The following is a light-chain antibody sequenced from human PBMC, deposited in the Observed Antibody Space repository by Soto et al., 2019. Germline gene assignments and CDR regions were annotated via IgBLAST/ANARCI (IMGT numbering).Light chain of an antibody. V-gene: IGKV1-8*01. CDR2: AAS. CDR1: QGISSY. CDR3: QQYYSYPQA. J-gene: IGKJ1*01. Sequence: AIRMTQSPSSLSASTGDRVTISCRASQGISSYLAWYQKKPGKAPKLLIYAASTLQSGIPSRFSGSGSGTDFTLTISCLQTEEFATYDCQQYYSYPQAFGQGTKVEI.